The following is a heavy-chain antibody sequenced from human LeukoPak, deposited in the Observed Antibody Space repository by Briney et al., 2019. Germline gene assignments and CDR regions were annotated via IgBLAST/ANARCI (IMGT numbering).Heavy chain of an antibody. V-gene: IGHV4-59*08. Sequence: SETLSLTCTVSGGSISSSYWSWIRQPPGKGLEWIAYIYYSGDTNYTPSLKSRVTMSVDTSKNQFSLRLSSVTAADTVVYYCAKHGSGWRFDYWGQGTLVTVSS. CDR2: IYYSGDT. D-gene: IGHD6-19*01. CDR3: AKHGSGWRFDY. CDR1: GGSISSSY. J-gene: IGHJ4*02.